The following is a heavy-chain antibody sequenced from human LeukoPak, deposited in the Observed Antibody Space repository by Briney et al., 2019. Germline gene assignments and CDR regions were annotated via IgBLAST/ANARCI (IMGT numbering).Heavy chain of an antibody. CDR1: GGSISSGGYY. J-gene: IGHJ4*02. D-gene: IGHD2-2*01. Sequence: KASQTLSITCTVSGGSISSGGYYWSWIRHPPGKSLVWIGYIYYSGSTYYNPSLKSRVTISVDTSKNQFSLKLSSVTAADTAVYYCASHLGQCSSTSCYLVWGQGTLVTVSS. V-gene: IGHV4-31*03. CDR3: ASHLGQCSSTSCYLV. CDR2: IYYSGST.